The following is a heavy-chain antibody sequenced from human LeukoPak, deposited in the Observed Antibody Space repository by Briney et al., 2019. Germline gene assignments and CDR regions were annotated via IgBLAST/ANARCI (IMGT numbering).Heavy chain of an antibody. V-gene: IGHV4-34*01. CDR3: ASWGYSYGYDY. J-gene: IGHJ4*02. CDR2: INHSGST. Sequence: PSETLSLTCAVYGGSFSGYYWSWIRQPPGKGLEWIGEINHSGSTNYNPSLKSRVTISVDTSKNQFSLKLSSVTAADTAVYYCASWGYSYGYDYWGQGTLVTVSS. CDR1: GGSFSGYY. D-gene: IGHD5-18*01.